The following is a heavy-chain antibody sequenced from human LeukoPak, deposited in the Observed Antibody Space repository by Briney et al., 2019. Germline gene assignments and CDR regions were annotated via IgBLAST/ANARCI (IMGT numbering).Heavy chain of an antibody. J-gene: IGHJ6*02. CDR2: ISAYNGNT. CDR3: ARGYYDILTGYSPYYYYYGMDV. CDR1: GYTFTSYG. Sequence: ASVKVSCKASGYTFTSYGISWVRQAPGQGLEWMGWISAYNGNTNYAQKLQGRVTMTTDTSTSTAYMELWSLRSDDTAVYYCARGYYDILTGYSPYYYYYGMDVWGQGTTVTVSS. D-gene: IGHD3-9*01. V-gene: IGHV1-18*01.